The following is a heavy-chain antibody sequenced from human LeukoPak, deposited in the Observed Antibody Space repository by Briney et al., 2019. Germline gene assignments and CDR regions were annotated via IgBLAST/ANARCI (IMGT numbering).Heavy chain of an antibody. D-gene: IGHD6-19*01. CDR1: GGSISSYY. J-gene: IGHJ4*02. CDR2: IYYSGST. Sequence: PSETLSLTCTVSGGSISSYYWSWIRQPPGKGLEWIGYIYYSGSTYYNPSLKSRVTISVDTSKNQFSLKLSSVTAADTAVYYCARGAVASLDYWGQGTLVTVSS. V-gene: IGHV4-59*01. CDR3: ARGAVASLDY.